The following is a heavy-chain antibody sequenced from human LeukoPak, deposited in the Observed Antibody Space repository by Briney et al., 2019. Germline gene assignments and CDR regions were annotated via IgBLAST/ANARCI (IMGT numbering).Heavy chain of an antibody. J-gene: IGHJ4*02. D-gene: IGHD4-17*01. CDR3: ARDARVGDPLDS. Sequence: GGSLRLSCAASGFTFSNYWMHWVRQAPDKGLMWVSRIRTDGDTSYADSVRGRFTISRDNSKNTLHLQMNSLRAEDTAVYYCARDARVGDPLDSWGQGTLVTVSP. CDR1: GFTFSNYW. V-gene: IGHV3-74*01. CDR2: IRTDGDT.